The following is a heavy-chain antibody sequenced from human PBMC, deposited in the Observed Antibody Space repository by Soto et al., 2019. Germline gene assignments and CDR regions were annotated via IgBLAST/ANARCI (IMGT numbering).Heavy chain of an antibody. CDR2: IIPIFGTA. Sequence: QVQLVQSGAEVKKPGSSVKVSCKASGGTFSSYAISWVRQAPGQGLEWMGGIIPIFGTANYAQKFQGRVTITADKSTSTAYMELSSLRSEDTAVYYCARDPGYCSGGSCYSDAFDIWGQGTMVTVSS. J-gene: IGHJ3*02. CDR1: GGTFSSYA. D-gene: IGHD2-15*01. V-gene: IGHV1-69*06. CDR3: ARDPGYCSGGSCYSDAFDI.